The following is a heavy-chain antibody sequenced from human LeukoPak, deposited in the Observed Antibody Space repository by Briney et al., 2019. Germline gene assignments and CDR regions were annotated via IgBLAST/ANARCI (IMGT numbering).Heavy chain of an antibody. CDR2: IYHSGST. J-gene: IGHJ4*02. D-gene: IGHD4-11*01. CDR3: ARDHYSANDY. V-gene: IGHV4-4*02. CDR1: GGSISSSNW. Sequence: PSETLSLTCAVSGGSISSSNWWSWVRQPPGKGLEWIGEIYHSGSTNYNPSLKGRVTISVDKSKNQFSLKLSSVTAADTAVYYCARDHYSANDYWGQGTLVTVSS.